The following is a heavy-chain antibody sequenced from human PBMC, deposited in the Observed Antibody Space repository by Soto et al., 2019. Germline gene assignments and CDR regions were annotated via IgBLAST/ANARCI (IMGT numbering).Heavy chain of an antibody. CDR1: GGSISSGGYY. V-gene: IGHV4-31*03. Sequence: NPSETLSLTCTVSGGSISSGGYYWSWIRQHPGKGLEWIGYIYYSGSTYYNPSLKSRVTISVDTSKNQFSLKLSSVTAADTSVYYCARGFLVYGTFDYWGQGTLVTVSS. CDR2: IYYSGST. CDR3: ARGFLVYGTFDY. D-gene: IGHD2-8*01. J-gene: IGHJ4*02.